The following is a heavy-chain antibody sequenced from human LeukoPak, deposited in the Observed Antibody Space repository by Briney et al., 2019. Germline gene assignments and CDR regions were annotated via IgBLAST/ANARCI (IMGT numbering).Heavy chain of an antibody. V-gene: IGHV4-34*01. CDR1: GGSFSGYY. J-gene: IGHJ4*02. D-gene: IGHD2-2*01. CDR2: VNHSGST. CDR3: ARLNRRKVGDKAVVVPAAHFDY. Sequence: PSETLSLTCAVYGGSFSGYYWSWIRQPPGKGLEWIGEVNHSGSTNYNLSLKSRVTISVDTSKNQFSLKLSSVTAADTAVYYCARLNRRKVGDKAVVVPAAHFDYWGQGTLVTVSS.